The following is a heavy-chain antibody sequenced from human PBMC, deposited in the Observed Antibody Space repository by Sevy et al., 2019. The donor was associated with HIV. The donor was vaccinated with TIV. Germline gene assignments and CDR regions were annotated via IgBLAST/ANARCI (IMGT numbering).Heavy chain of an antibody. J-gene: IGHJ3*02. CDR1: GFTVSRYA. Sequence: GGSLRLSCAASGFTVSRYAMHWVRQAPGKGLEWVAVISYDGSNKYYADSVKGRFTISRDNSKNTLYLQMNSLRAEDTAVYYCAREWMRKIDAFDIWGQGTMVTVSS. V-gene: IGHV3-30-3*01. CDR2: ISYDGSNK. CDR3: AREWMRKIDAFDI. D-gene: IGHD5-12*01.